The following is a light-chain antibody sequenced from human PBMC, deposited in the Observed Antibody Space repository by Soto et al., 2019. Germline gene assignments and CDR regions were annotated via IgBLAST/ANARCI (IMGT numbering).Light chain of an antibody. Sequence: QAVVTQPASVSGSPGQSITISCTGTSSDVGGYNFVSWYQQHPGKAPRLMIYEVSYRPSEVSYRFSGSKSGNTASLTISGLQAEDEADYFCSSYTTSSTLHVFGTGTKVTVL. CDR3: SSYTTSSTLHV. CDR1: SSDVGGYNF. CDR2: EVS. J-gene: IGLJ1*01. V-gene: IGLV2-14*01.